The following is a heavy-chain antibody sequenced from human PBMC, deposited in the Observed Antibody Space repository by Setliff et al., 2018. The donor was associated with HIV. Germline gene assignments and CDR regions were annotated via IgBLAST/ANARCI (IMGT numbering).Heavy chain of an antibody. V-gene: IGHV1-18*01. CDR1: GYTFSRYG. J-gene: IGHJ4*02. CDR2: ISASNGNT. D-gene: IGHD2-21*02. Sequence: ASVKVSCKASGYTFSRYGITWVRQAPGQGLEWMGWISASNGNTNYAQKFQGRVTMTTDTSTSTAYMELRSLRSDDTAVYYCARAGAEVTPHFDWWGQGTLVTVS. CDR3: ARAGAEVTPHFDW.